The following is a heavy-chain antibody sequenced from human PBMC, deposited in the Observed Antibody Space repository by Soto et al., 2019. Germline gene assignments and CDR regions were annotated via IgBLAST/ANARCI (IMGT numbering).Heavy chain of an antibody. CDR3: ASPIAGSYYDYVFDY. D-gene: IGHD1-26*01. V-gene: IGHV1-69*13. CDR2: IIPIFGTA. J-gene: IGHJ4*02. Sequence: ASVKVSCKASGGTFSSYAISWVRQAPGQGLEWMGGIIPIFGTANYAQKFQGRVTITADESTSTAYMELSSLRSEDTAVYYCASPIAGSYYDYVFDYWGQGTLVTVSS. CDR1: GGTFSSYA.